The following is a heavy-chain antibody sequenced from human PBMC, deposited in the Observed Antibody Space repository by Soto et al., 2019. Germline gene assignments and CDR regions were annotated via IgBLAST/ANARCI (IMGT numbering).Heavy chain of an antibody. Sequence: SETLSLTCAVYGGSFSGYYWSWIRQPPGKGLEWIGEINHSGSTNYNPSLKSRVTISVDTSKDQFSLKLSSVTAADTAVYYCASQYYYGSGSYFDAFDIWGQGTMVTVSS. CDR2: INHSGST. V-gene: IGHV4-34*01. D-gene: IGHD3-10*01. CDR3: ASQYYYGSGSYFDAFDI. CDR1: GGSFSGYY. J-gene: IGHJ3*02.